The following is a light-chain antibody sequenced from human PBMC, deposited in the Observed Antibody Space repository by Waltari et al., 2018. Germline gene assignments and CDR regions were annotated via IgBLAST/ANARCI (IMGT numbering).Light chain of an antibody. CDR1: QSLLHSNGYNY. J-gene: IGKJ2*01. V-gene: IGKV2-28*01. CDR3: MQALQTPYT. Sequence: DIGITQSPLPLPVTPGGPASIPCRSSQSLLHSNGYNYLDWYLQKPGQSPQLLIYLGSNRASGVPDRFSGSGSGTDFTLKISRVEAEDVGVYYCMQALQTPYTFGQGTKLEIK. CDR2: LGS.